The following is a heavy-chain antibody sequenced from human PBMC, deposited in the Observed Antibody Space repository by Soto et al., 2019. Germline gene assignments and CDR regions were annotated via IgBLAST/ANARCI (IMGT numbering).Heavy chain of an antibody. Sequence: SSETLSLTCTVSGDSISSPHYYWTWIRQPPGKGLEWVGYIYYTGNNFYNPALKSRVAMSVDPSTNQFSLKLASVTDAGTAVYFCAREPKQNYDSSPWNGGFDSWGPGTLVTVSS. CDR1: GDSISSPHYY. D-gene: IGHD3-22*01. CDR3: AREPKQNYDSSPWNGGFDS. CDR2: IYYTGNN. V-gene: IGHV4-30-4*01. J-gene: IGHJ4*02.